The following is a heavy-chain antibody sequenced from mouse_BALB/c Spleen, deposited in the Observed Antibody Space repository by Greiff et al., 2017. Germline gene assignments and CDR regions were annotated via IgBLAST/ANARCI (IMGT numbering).Heavy chain of an antibody. V-gene: IGHV1-4*02. Sequence: QVQLQQSGAELVKPGASVKLSCKASGYTFTEYIIHWVKQRSGQGLEWIGYINPSSGYTEYNQKFKDKTTLTADKSSSTAYMQLSSLTSEDSAVYYCAKVYGSSSDWYFDVWGAGTTVTVSS. CDR1: GYTFTEYI. CDR3: AKVYGSSSDWYFDV. D-gene: IGHD1-1*01. J-gene: IGHJ1*01. CDR2: INPSSGYT.